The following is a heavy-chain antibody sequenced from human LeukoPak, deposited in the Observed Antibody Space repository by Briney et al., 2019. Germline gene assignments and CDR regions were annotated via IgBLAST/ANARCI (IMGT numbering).Heavy chain of an antibody. J-gene: IGHJ4*02. V-gene: IGHV1-24*01. CDR1: GYTLTELS. D-gene: IGHD3-10*01. CDR3: AILWFGELLYAY. Sequence: ASVKVSCKVSGYTLTELSMHWERQAPGKGLEWMGGFDPEDGETIYAQKFQGRVTMTEDTSTDTAYMELSSLRSEDTAVYYCAILWFGELLYAYWGQGTLVTVSS. CDR2: FDPEDGET.